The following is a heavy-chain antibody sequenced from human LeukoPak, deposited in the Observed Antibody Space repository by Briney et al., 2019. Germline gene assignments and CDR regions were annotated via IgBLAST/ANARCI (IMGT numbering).Heavy chain of an antibody. CDR3: VNLNYASEY. Sequence: GGSLRLSCAASGFTFTSNWMHWVRQAPGKGLVWVSRIDPDGSTTNYADSVKGRFTISRDNAKNTLYLQMNSLRAEDTAVYYCVNLNYASEYWGQGTLVTVSS. J-gene: IGHJ4*02. D-gene: IGHD4-11*01. CDR1: GFTFTSNW. CDR2: IDPDGSTT. V-gene: IGHV3-74*01.